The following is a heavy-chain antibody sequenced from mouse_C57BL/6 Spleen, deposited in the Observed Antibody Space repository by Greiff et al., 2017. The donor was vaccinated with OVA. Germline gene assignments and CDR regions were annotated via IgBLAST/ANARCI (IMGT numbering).Heavy chain of an antibody. V-gene: IGHV5-9-1*02. CDR1: GFTFSSYA. CDR2: ISSGGDYI. D-gene: IGHD4-1*01. J-gene: IGHJ4*01. Sequence: VQLKESGEGLVKPGGSLKLSCAASGFTFSSYAMSWVRQTPEKRLEWVAYISSGGDYIYYADTVKGRFTISRDNARNTLYLQMSSLKSEDTAMYYCTRETGTRGYAMDYWGQGTSVTVSS. CDR3: TRETGTRGYAMDY.